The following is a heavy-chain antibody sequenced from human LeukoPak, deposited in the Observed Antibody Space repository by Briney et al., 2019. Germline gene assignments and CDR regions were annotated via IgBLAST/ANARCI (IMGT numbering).Heavy chain of an antibody. V-gene: IGHV3-23*01. CDR3: AKEPTYFYGPGSFSHYFDY. D-gene: IGHD3-10*01. J-gene: IGHJ4*02. Sequence: PGGSLRLSCAASGFTFSNYAMTWVRQAPGKGLEWVSSISNSGGSTYYADSVKGRFTISRDNSKNTLFLQMNSLRAEDTAVYYCAKEPTYFYGPGSFSHYFDYWGQGTLVTASS. CDR1: GFTFSNYA. CDR2: ISNSGGST.